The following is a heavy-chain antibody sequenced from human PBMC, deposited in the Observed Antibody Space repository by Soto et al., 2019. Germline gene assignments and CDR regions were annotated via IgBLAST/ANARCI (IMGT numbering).Heavy chain of an antibody. J-gene: IGHJ5*02. CDR1: GGNFSSYG. V-gene: IGHV1-69*13. CDR2: IVPLFGTT. D-gene: IGHD6-13*01. Sequence: GASVKVSCKASGGNFSSYGISWVRQAPGQGLEWMGGIVPLFGTTNYAHKSRGRVTITADESTSTAYMEVSSLRSEDTAVYYCAKASGRSWYNWFDPWGQGTLVTVSS. CDR3: AKASGRSWYNWFDP.